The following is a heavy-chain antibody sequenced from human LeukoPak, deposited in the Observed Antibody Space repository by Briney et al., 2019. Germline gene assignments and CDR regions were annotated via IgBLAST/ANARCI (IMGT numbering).Heavy chain of an antibody. Sequence: SETLSLTCAVYGGSFSGYYWSWIRQPPGKGVEWIGEINHSGSTNYNPSLKRRDNISVDTSKKKFSQKMRYGTAADTAVYYCARGRSEYYYGSGSYYSPPYYYYGMDVWGQGTTVTVSS. CDR2: INHSGST. J-gene: IGHJ6*02. CDR1: GGSFSGYY. V-gene: IGHV4-34*01. CDR3: ARGRSEYYYGSGSYYSPPYYYYGMDV. D-gene: IGHD3-10*01.